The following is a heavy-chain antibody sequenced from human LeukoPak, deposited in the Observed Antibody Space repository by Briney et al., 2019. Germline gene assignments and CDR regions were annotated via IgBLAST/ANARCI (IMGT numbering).Heavy chain of an antibody. J-gene: IGHJ3*02. V-gene: IGHV4-38-2*02. CDR3: ARAGAMVRGVIGDAFDI. CDR2: INHSGST. CDR1: DYFISSGYH. D-gene: IGHD3-10*01. Sequence: SETLSLTCTVSDYFISSGYHWSWIRQPPGKGLEWIGEINHSGSTNYNPSLKSRVTISVDTSKNQFSLKLSSVTAADTAVYYCARAGAMVRGVIGDAFDIWGQGTMVTVSS.